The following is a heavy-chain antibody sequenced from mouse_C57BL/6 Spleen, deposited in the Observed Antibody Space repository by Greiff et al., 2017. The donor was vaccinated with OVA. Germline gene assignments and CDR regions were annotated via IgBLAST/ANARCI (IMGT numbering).Heavy chain of an antibody. CDR3: ARGRWDYGSSTGYFDV. CDR2: INPNNGGT. D-gene: IGHD1-1*01. V-gene: IGHV1-18*01. CDR1: GYTFTDYN. J-gene: IGHJ1*03. Sequence: EVQLQQSGPELVKPGASVKIPCKASGYTFTDYNMDWVKQSHGKSLEWIGDINPNNGGTIYNQKFKGKATLTVDKSSSTAYMELRSLTSEDTAVYYCARGRWDYGSSTGYFDVWGTGTTVTVSS.